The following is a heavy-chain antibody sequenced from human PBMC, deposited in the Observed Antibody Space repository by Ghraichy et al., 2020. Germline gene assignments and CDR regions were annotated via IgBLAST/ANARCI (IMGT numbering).Heavy chain of an antibody. Sequence: GGSLRLSCAASGFTFSNYSMNWVRQAPGKGLEWVSNISSSSSTIYYADSVKGRFTISRDNAKNSLYLQMNSLRAEDTAVYYCARVRPILLEWLWHYAFDIWGQGTMVTVSS. CDR2: ISSSSSTI. V-gene: IGHV3-48*01. CDR3: ARVRPILLEWLWHYAFDI. D-gene: IGHD3-3*01. J-gene: IGHJ3*02. CDR1: GFTFSNYS.